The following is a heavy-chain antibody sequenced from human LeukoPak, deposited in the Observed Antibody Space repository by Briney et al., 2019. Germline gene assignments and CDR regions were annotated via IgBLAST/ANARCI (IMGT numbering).Heavy chain of an antibody. Sequence: SETLSLTCTVSGGSISSYYWSWIRQPPGRGLEWIGYIYYSGSTNYNPSLKSRATISVDTSKNLFSLNLSSVIAADTAVYYCARDWDSSGAFDIWGQGTMVTVSS. D-gene: IGHD3-22*01. V-gene: IGHV4-59*01. J-gene: IGHJ3*02. CDR2: IYYSGST. CDR3: ARDWDSSGAFDI. CDR1: GGSISSYY.